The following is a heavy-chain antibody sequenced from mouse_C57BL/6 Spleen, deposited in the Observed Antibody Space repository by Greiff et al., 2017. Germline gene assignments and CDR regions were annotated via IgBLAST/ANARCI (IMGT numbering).Heavy chain of an antibody. D-gene: IGHD1-1*01. V-gene: IGHV1-52*01. CDR1: GYTFTSYW. J-gene: IGHJ2*01. Sequence: QVQLQQPGAELVRPGSSVKLSCKASGYTFTSYWMHWVKQRPIQGLEWIGNIDPSDSETHYNQKFKDKATLTVDKSSSTAYMQLSSRTTEESAVYYCARGGYGSSLYYFAYWGQGTILTVSS. CDR2: IDPSDSET. CDR3: ARGGYGSSLYYFAY.